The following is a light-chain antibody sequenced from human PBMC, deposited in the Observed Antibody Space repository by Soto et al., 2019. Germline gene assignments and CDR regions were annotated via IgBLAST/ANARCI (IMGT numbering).Light chain of an antibody. CDR2: SAS. J-gene: IGKJ1*01. CDR3: QQYGSSRP. CDR1: ESISSNY. V-gene: IGKV3-20*01. Sequence: EIVLTQSPGTLSLSPGERATLSCRASESISSNYLAWYQQKPGQAPRLLIYSASSRATGIPDRFSGSGSGTDFALTISRLEPEDFAVYYCQQYGSSRPFGQGTKLEIK.